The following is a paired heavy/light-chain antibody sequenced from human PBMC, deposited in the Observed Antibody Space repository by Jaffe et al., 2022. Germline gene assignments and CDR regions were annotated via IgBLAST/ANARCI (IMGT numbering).Light chain of an antibody. CDR2: EVS. J-gene: IGLJ1*01. CDR3: SSYAGSNNFYV. V-gene: IGLV2-8*01. CDR1: SSDVGGYNY. Sequence: QSALTQPPSASGSPGQSVTISCTGTSSDVGGYNYVSWYQQHPGKAPKLMIYEVSKRPSGVPDRFSGSKSGNTASLTVSGLQAEDEADYYCSSYAGSNNFYVFGSGTKVTVL.
Heavy chain of an antibody. Sequence: EVQLVESGGGLEQPGRSLRLSCAASGFTFEDYAMHWVRQAPGKGLEWVSGVSWNSGSIGYADSVKGRFTISRDNTKTSLYLQMNSLRAEDTAIYYCAKDADYDILTGYSHYFHHWGQGTLVTVSS. CDR3: AKDADYDILTGYSHYFHH. CDR1: GFTFEDYA. CDR2: VSWNSGSI. D-gene: IGHD3-9*01. J-gene: IGHJ1*01. V-gene: IGHV3-9*01.